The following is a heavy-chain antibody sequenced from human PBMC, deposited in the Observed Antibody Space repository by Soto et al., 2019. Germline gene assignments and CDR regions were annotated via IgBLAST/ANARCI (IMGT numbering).Heavy chain of an antibody. CDR2: IYHSGGT. D-gene: IGHD3-22*01. CDR3: ARRFPDYDASNCYYDLPYYFHV. V-gene: IGHV4-30-2*01. Sequence: QLQLQESGSGLVKPSQTLSLTCAVSGGSISSGGYSGSWIRQPPGKGLERTGYIYHSGGTYYNPSLHSRVTISVDRSKNRVSLKLSSVTAADPAVYYFARRFPDYDASNCYYDLPYYFHVSCQGTLITVSS. J-gene: IGHJ4*02. CDR1: GGSISSGGYS.